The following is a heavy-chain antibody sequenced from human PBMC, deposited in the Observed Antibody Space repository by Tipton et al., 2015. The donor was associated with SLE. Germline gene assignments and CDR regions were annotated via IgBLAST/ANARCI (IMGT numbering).Heavy chain of an antibody. J-gene: IGHJ4*02. CDR1: GFTFISYA. Sequence: LSLTCATSGFTFISYALRWVRRAPGKGLEWVSAISGGGGSTYYADFVKGRFSISIDKSKKTLFLQMNSLRVDDTATYYCAKFEKTTDFYLDSWGQGTLVSVSS. CDR3: AKFEKTTDFYLDS. CDR2: ISGGGGST. D-gene: IGHD1/OR15-1a*01. V-gene: IGHV3-23*01.